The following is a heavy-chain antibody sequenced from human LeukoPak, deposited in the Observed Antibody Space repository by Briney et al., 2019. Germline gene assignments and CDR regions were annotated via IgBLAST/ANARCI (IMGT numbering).Heavy chain of an antibody. V-gene: IGHV4-59*01. Sequence: SETLSLTCTVSGGSISSYYWSWIRQPPGKGLEWIGYIYYSGSTNYNPSLMSRVTISVDTSKNQFSLKLSSVTAADTAVHYCARGTTYAEYFQHWGQGTLVTVSS. D-gene: IGHD1-14*01. CDR1: GGSISSYY. CDR3: ARGTTYAEYFQH. J-gene: IGHJ1*01. CDR2: IYYSGST.